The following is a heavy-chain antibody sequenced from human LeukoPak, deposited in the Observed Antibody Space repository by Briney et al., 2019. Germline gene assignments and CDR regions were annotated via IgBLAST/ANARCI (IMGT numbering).Heavy chain of an antibody. Sequence: GGSLRLSCAASGFTVSSNYMSWVRQAPGKGLEWVSIIYSGGSTFYSDSVKGRLTISRDNAKNSLYLQMNSLRAEDTAVYYCAELGITMIGGVWGKGTTVTISS. CDR2: IYSGGST. CDR1: GFTVSSNY. J-gene: IGHJ6*04. D-gene: IGHD3-10*02. CDR3: AELGITMIGGV. V-gene: IGHV3-53*01.